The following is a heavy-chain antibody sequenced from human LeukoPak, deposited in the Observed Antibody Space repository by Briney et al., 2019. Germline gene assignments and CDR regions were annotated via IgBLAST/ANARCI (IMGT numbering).Heavy chain of an antibody. CDR2: IKSKTNGGTT. D-gene: IGHD3-16*01. CDR3: STDSLVLNY. Sequence: GGSLRLSCAASGLTFTNAWMSWVRQAPGKGLEWVGRIKSKTNGGTTDYAAPVKGRFTISRDDSKNTVYLQMNSLKTEDTAVYYCSTDSLVLNYWGQGTLVTVFS. V-gene: IGHV3-15*01. J-gene: IGHJ4*02. CDR1: GLTFTNAW.